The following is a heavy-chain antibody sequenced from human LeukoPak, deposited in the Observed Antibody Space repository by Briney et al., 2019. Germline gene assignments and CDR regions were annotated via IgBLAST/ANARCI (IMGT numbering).Heavy chain of an antibody. Sequence: PSETLSLTCTVSGGSISSYYWSWIRQPAGKGLEWIGSIYHSGSTYYNPSLKSRVTISVDTSKNQFSLKLSSVTAADTAVYYCASIYFDRFDYWGQGTLVTVSS. CDR2: IYHSGST. D-gene: IGHD3-9*01. CDR1: GGSISSYY. CDR3: ASIYFDRFDY. J-gene: IGHJ4*02. V-gene: IGHV4-4*07.